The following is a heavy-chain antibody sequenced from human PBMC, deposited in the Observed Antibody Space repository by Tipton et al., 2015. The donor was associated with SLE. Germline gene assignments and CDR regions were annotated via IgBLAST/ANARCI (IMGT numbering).Heavy chain of an antibody. CDR2: ISWNSRNI. Sequence: SLRLSCELSGFRSDDYAMHWVRQVPGKGLEWVSGISWNSRNIRYADSVKGRFTISRDNANNSLYLQMNSLRAEDTAVYYCARDTYYYDSSGYYSYYYYYGMDVWGQGTTVTVSS. V-gene: IGHV3-9*02. CDR3: ARDTYYYDSSGYYSYYYYYGMDV. D-gene: IGHD3-22*01. CDR1: GFRSDDYA. J-gene: IGHJ6*02.